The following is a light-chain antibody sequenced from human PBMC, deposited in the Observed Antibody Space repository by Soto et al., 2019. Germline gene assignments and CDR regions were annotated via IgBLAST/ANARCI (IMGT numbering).Light chain of an antibody. V-gene: IGKV3-20*01. J-gene: IGKJ1*01. CDR2: DAS. CDR1: QSVSSY. Sequence: EIVLTQSPATLSLSPGERATLSCRASQSVSSYLAWYQQKPGQAPRLLIYDASNRATGIPDRFSGSGSGTDFTLTISRLEPEDFAVYHCQQYGSSPWTFGQGTKVDI. CDR3: QQYGSSPWT.